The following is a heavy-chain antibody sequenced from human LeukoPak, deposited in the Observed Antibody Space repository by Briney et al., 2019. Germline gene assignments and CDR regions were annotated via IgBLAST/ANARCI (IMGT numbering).Heavy chain of an antibody. CDR2: ISRSGTTI. Sequence: PGGSLRLSCAASGFTFSSYEMNWLRQAPGKGLEWVSYISRSGTTIYYTDSVKGRFTISRDNAKNSLFLQMNSLRAEDTAVYYCVRVSSGWFYFDYRGQGTLVTVSS. J-gene: IGHJ4*02. CDR1: GFTFSSYE. D-gene: IGHD6-19*01. V-gene: IGHV3-48*03. CDR3: VRVSSGWFYFDY.